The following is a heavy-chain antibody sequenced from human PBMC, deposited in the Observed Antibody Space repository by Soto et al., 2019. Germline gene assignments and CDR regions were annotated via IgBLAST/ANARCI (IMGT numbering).Heavy chain of an antibody. J-gene: IGHJ6*02. CDR1: GGSISSGGYY. V-gene: IGHV4-31*03. D-gene: IGHD2-15*01. CDR2: NYYSGIT. CDR3: ARGLGIDYYYYYGMDV. Sequence: SETLSLTCTVSGGSISSGGYYWTWIRQHPGKDQEWIGYNYYSGITYYNKSLKSRVTISLDTSKNQFSLKLSSVTAADTAVYYCARGLGIDYYYYYGMDVWGQGTTVT.